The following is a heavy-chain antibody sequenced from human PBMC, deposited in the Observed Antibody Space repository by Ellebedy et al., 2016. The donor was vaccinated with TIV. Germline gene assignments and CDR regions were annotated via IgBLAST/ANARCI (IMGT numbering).Heavy chain of an antibody. CDR3: ASIPSGMVRGAHEEDGPADAFDI. CDR2: IYYSGST. Sequence: MPSETLSLTCTVSGGSISSYYWSWIRQPPGKGLEWIGYIYYSGSTNYNPSLKSRVTISVDTSKNQFSLKLSSVTAADTAVYYCASIPSGMVRGAHEEDGPADAFDIWGQGTMVTVSS. D-gene: IGHD3-10*01. V-gene: IGHV4-59*01. J-gene: IGHJ3*02. CDR1: GGSISSYY.